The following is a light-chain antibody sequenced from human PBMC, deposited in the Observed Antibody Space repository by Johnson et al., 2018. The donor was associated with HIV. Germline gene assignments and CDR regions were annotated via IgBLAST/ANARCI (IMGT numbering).Light chain of an antibody. J-gene: IGLJ1*01. CDR3: GTWDSSLNSYV. CDR2: ENN. V-gene: IGLV1-51*02. CDR1: SSKIGNNY. Sequence: QSVLTQPPSVSAAPGQKVTISCSGSSSKIGNNYVSWYQQLPGTAPKLLIYENNRRPSGTPDRFSGSKSGTSATLGITGLQTGDAADYYCGTWDSSLNSYVFGTGTKVTVL.